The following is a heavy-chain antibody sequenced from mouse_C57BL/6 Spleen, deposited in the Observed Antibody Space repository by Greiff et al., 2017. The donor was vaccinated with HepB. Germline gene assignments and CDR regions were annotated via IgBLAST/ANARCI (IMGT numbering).Heavy chain of an antibody. V-gene: IGHV1-64*01. CDR1: GYTFTSYW. Sequence: VQLQRPGAELVKPGASVKLSCKASGYTFTSYWMHWVKQRPGQGLEWIGMIHPNSGSTNYNEKFKSKATLTVDKSSSTAYMQLSSLTSEDSAVYYCARGGLTDYYAMDYWGQGTSVTVSS. D-gene: IGHD4-1*01. CDR3: ARGGLTDYYAMDY. J-gene: IGHJ4*01. CDR2: IHPNSGST.